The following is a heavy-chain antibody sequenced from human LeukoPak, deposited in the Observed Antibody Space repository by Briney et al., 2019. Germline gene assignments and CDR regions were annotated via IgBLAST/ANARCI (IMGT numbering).Heavy chain of an antibody. CDR1: GGSISSYY. D-gene: IGHD3-22*01. J-gene: IGHJ5*02. CDR3: ARIKKGYDSSGYYHSANWFDP. Sequence: SETLSLTCTVSGGSISSYYWSWIRQAPGKGLEWIGYIYYSGSTNYNPSLKSRVTISVDTSKIQFSLKLSSVTAADTAVYYCARIKKGYDSSGYYHSANWFDPWGQGTLVTVSS. CDR2: IYYSGST. V-gene: IGHV4-59*01.